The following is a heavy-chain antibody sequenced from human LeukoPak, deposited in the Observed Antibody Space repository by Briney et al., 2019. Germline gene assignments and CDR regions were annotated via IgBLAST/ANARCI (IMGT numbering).Heavy chain of an antibody. Sequence: ASVKVSCKASGYTFTSYDINWVRQATGQGLEWMGWMNPNSGNTGYAQKFQGRVTMTRNTSISTAYMELSSLRSEDTAVYYCARGSQGIAVAGTPFDGMDVWGQGTTVTVSS. CDR2: MNPNSGNT. CDR1: GYTFTSYD. J-gene: IGHJ6*02. D-gene: IGHD6-19*01. CDR3: ARGSQGIAVAGTPFDGMDV. V-gene: IGHV1-8*01.